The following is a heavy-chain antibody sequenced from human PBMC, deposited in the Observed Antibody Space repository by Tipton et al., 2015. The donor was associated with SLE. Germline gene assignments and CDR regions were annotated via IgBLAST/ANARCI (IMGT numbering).Heavy chain of an antibody. CDR3: ARDGEQLGFFDY. J-gene: IGHJ4*02. D-gene: IGHD6-6*01. CDR1: GGSFSGYY. CDR2: IYYSGST. Sequence: TLSLTCAVYGGSFSGYYWSWIRQPPGKGLEWIGYIYYSGSTNYNPSLKSRVTISVDTSKNQFSLKLSSVTAADTAVYYCARDGEQLGFFDYWGQGTLVTVSS. V-gene: IGHV4-59*01.